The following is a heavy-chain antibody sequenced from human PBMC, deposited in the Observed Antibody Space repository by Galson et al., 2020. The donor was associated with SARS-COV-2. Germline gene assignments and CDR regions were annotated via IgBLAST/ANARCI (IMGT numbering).Heavy chain of an antibody. D-gene: IGHD6-13*01. CDR1: GGSISSGGYY. CDR2: IYYSGST. Sequence: SETLSLTCTVSGGSISSGGYYWSWIRQHPGKGLEWIGYIYYSGSTYYNPSLKSRVTISVDTSKNQFSLKLSSVTAADTAVYYCARDELVGRDSYYYYYGMDVWGQGTTVTVSS. V-gene: IGHV4-31*03. CDR3: ARDELVGRDSYYYYYGMDV. J-gene: IGHJ6*02.